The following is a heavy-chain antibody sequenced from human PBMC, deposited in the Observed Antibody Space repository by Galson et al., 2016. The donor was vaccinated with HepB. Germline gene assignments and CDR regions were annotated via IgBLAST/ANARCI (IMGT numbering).Heavy chain of an antibody. Sequence: SLRLSCAASGFSFRSYWMSWVRQAPGKGLSWVATMNQEGDDTYYVDSVEGRFTISRDNAKNSLYLQLNSLRGDDTAVYYCAAGVYSRGYFDVRGQGTLVTVSS. V-gene: IGHV3-7*03. CDR3: AAGVYSRGYFDV. J-gene: IGHJ4*02. CDR2: MNQEGDDT. D-gene: IGHD1-26*01. CDR1: GFSFRSYW.